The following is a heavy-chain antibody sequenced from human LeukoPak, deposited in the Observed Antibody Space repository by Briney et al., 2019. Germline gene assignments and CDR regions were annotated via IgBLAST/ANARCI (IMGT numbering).Heavy chain of an antibody. CDR3: AKAPRFGDHAAEYFYYYMDV. V-gene: IGHV3-23*01. D-gene: IGHD3-16*01. Sequence: PGGSLRLSCAASGFTFSSYAMSWVRQAPGKGLEWVSSIPRNGGSTYYADSVKGWFTISRDNSKNTLYVQMNSLRVDDTAVYYCAKAPRFGDHAAEYFYYYMDVWGKGTTVTVSS. CDR1: GFTFSSYA. J-gene: IGHJ6*03. CDR2: IPRNGGST.